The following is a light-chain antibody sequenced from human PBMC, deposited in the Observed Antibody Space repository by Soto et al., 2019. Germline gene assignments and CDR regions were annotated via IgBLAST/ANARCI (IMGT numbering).Light chain of an antibody. CDR3: QQYTTASRT. J-gene: IGKJ1*01. V-gene: IGKV1-5*01. CDR2: DAS. Sequence: DIQMTQSHSTLSASVGDRVTIXCRASQSITNWLAWYQQKPGKAPKLLIYDASSLKSGVPSRFSGSGSGTEFTLTISSLQPDDFATYYCQQYTTASRTFGQGTKVDIK. CDR1: QSITNW.